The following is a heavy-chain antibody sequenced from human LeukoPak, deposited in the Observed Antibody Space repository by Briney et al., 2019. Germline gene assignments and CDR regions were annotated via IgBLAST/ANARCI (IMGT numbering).Heavy chain of an antibody. CDR1: GYTFTNYG. D-gene: IGHD6-6*01. Sequence: ASVKVSCKASGYTFTNYGISWVRQAPGQGLEWMGWITAYNVNTNYAQKLQGRVTMTTDTSTSTAYMELRSLRSDDTAVYYCARHGAKYSSSFWFDPWGQGTLVIVSS. V-gene: IGHV1-18*01. J-gene: IGHJ5*02. CDR3: ARHGAKYSSSFWFDP. CDR2: ITAYNVNT.